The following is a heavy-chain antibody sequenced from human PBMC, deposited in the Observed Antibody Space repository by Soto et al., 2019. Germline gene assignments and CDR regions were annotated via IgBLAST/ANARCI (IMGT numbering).Heavy chain of an antibody. CDR2: TYYRSKWYN. V-gene: IGHV6-1*01. CDR3: ARDPAAYHIAAAGFDY. D-gene: IGHD6-13*01. CDR1: GDSVSSNSAA. Sequence: CAISGDSVSSNSAAWNWIRQSPSRGLEWLGRTYYRSKWYNDYAVSVKSRITINPDTSKNQFSLQLNSVTPEDTAVYYCARDPAAYHIAAAGFDYWGQGTLVTSPQ. J-gene: IGHJ4*02.